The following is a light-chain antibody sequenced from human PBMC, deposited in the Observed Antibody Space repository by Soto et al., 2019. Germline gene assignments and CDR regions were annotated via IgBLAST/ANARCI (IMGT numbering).Light chain of an antibody. J-gene: IGLJ1*01. Sequence: QSVLTQPPSTSGTPGQRVTISCSGSSSNIGSNTVNWYQQLPGTAPKLLIYSNNQRPSGVPDRFSGSKSGTSASLAISGLQPEDEADYYCAAWDDSLNGNVFGTGTKVTVL. CDR1: SSNIGSNT. CDR2: SNN. V-gene: IGLV1-44*01. CDR3: AAWDDSLNGNV.